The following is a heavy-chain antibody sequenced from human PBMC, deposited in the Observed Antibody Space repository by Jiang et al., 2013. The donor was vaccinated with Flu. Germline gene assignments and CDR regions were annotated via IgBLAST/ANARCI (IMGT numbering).Heavy chain of an antibody. CDR3: ARHALGSSGWHYFDD. V-gene: IGHV5-10-1*01. CDR2: IDPRSSYT. J-gene: IGHJ4*02. CDR1: GYTFTNYW. D-gene: IGHD6-25*01. Sequence: GAEVKKPGESLTLSCKTSGYTFTNYWITWVRQMPGKGLEWMGRIDPRSSYTSYSPSFQGHVTLTVDKSIITAYLQWSSLEASDTAMYYCARHALGSSGWHYFDDWGQGTLVTVSS.